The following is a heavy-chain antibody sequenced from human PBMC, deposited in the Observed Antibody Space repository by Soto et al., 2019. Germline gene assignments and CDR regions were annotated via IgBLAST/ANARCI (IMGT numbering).Heavy chain of an antibody. V-gene: IGHV3-23*01. CDR2: ISGSGGRT. CDR3: ANDGHYDILTGYYPWPAFDI. D-gene: IGHD3-9*01. CDR1: GFTFSSYA. J-gene: IGHJ3*02. Sequence: GGSLRLSCAASGFTFSSYAMSWVRQAPGKGMECVSAISGSGGRTYYADSVKGRFTISRDNSKNTPYLQMNSLRAEDTAVYYCANDGHYDILTGYYPWPAFDIWGQGTMVTVSS.